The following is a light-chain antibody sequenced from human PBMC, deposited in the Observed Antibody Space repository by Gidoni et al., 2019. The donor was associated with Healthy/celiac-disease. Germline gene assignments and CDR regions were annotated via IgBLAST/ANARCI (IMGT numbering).Light chain of an antibody. Sequence: EIVLTQSPVTLSLSPVERAPISCSASQSVSSSYLDWYQQKPGQAPRRLIYGASSRATGIPDRLSGSGSGTDFTRTISRLEPEDFAVYYCQQYGSSPQTFGQGTKVEIK. V-gene: IGKV3-20*01. CDR2: GAS. CDR1: QSVSSSY. CDR3: QQYGSSPQT. J-gene: IGKJ1*01.